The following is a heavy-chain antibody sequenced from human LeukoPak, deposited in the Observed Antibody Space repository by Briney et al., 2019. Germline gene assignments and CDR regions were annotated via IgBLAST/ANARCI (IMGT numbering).Heavy chain of an antibody. D-gene: IGHD6-13*01. V-gene: IGHV1-69*06. CDR1: GSTFSSYA. CDR3: ARDSSSWSITNWFDP. CDR2: IIPIFGTA. J-gene: IGHJ5*02. Sequence: SVKVSCKASGSTFSSYAISWGRQSPGHRLEWMGGIIPIFGTANYAQKFQGRVTITADKSTSTAYMELSSLRSEDTAVYYCARDSSSWSITNWFDPWGQGTLVTVSS.